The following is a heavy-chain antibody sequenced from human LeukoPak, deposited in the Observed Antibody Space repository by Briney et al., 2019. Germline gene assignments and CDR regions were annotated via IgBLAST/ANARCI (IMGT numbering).Heavy chain of an antibody. J-gene: IGHJ4*02. V-gene: IGHV3-23*01. CDR2: ISGSGGST. CDR1: GFPFSSYE. D-gene: IGHD2-15*01. Sequence: GGSLRLSCAASGFPFSSYEMNWVRQAPGKGLEWVSAISGSGGSTYYADSVKGRFTISRDNSKNTLYLQMNSLRAEDTAVYYCAKDPDIVVVVAGYFDYWGQGTLVTVSS. CDR3: AKDPDIVVVVAGYFDY.